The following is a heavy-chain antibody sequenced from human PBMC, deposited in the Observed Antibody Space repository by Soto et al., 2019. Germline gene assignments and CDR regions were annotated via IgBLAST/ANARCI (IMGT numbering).Heavy chain of an antibody. J-gene: IGHJ4*02. D-gene: IGHD3-3*01. Sequence: GGSLRLSCAASGFTFSNAWMSWVRQAPGKGLEWVGRIKSKTDGGTTDYAAPVKGRFTISRDDSKNTLYLQMNSLKTEDTAVYYCTTEGGLDDFWSGYSGFDYWGQGTLVTVSS. CDR1: GFTFSNAW. CDR2: IKSKTDGGTT. CDR3: TTEGGLDDFWSGYSGFDY. V-gene: IGHV3-15*01.